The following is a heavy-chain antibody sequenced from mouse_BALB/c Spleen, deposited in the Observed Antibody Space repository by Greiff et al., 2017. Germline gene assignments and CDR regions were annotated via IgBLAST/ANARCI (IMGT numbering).Heavy chain of an antibody. CDR1: GFNIKDYY. Sequence: EVQRVESGAELVRSGASVKLSCTASGFNIKDYYMHWVKQRPEQGLEWIGWIDPENGDTEYAPKFQGKATMTADTSSNTAYLQLSSLTSEDTAVYYCIPAWLLRGAMDYWGQGTSVTVSS. J-gene: IGHJ4*01. D-gene: IGHD2-3*01. CDR3: IPAWLLRGAMDY. CDR2: IDPENGDT. V-gene: IGHV14-4*02.